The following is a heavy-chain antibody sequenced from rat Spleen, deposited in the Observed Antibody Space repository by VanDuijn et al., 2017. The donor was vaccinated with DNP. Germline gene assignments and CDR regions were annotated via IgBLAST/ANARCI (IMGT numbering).Heavy chain of an antibody. Sequence: EVQLVESGGGLVQPGRSLKLSCAASGFTFSDYNMAWIRQAPKKGLEWVASISYEGSSAYYPDSVKGRFTISRDNAENTVYLQMNSLRSEDTATYYCTRYYDSFDYWGRGVMVTVSS. D-gene: IGHD1-6*01. CDR1: GFTFSDYN. V-gene: IGHV5S10*01. J-gene: IGHJ2*01. CDR3: TRYYDSFDY. CDR2: ISYEGSSA.